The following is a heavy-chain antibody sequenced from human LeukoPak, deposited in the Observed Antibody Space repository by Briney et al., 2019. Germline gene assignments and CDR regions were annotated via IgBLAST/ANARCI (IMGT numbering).Heavy chain of an antibody. Sequence: PAETLSLTCTVSGGSISSYYWSWIRQPPGKGLEWIGYIYYSGSTNYNPSLKSRVTISVDTSKNQFSLKLSSVTAADTAVYYCAGHFSYSSRPSRWGQGTLVTVPS. D-gene: IGHD6-13*01. CDR3: AGHFSYSSRPSR. V-gene: IGHV4-59*08. CDR1: GGSISSYY. CDR2: IYYSGST. J-gene: IGHJ1*01.